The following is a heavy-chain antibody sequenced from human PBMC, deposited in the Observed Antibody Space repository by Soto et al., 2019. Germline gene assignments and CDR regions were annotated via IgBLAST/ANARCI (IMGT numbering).Heavy chain of an antibody. CDR3: ARDPNIVATMGSIYYYYGMDV. Sequence: EVQLVESGGGLVQPGGSLRLSCAASGFTFSSYWMSWVRQAPGKGLEWVANIKQDGSEKYYVDSVKGRFTISRDNAKNSPYLQMNSLRAEDTAVYYCARDPNIVATMGSIYYYYGMDVWGQGTTVTVSS. J-gene: IGHJ6*02. CDR2: IKQDGSEK. D-gene: IGHD5-12*01. CDR1: GFTFSSYW. V-gene: IGHV3-7*01.